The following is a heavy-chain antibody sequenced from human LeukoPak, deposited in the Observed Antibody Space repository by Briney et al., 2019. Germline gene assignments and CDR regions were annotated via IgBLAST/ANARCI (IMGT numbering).Heavy chain of an antibody. CDR2: IYTSGST. Sequence: PSETLSLTCTVSGGSISSYYWSWIRQPPGKGLEWIGYIYTSGSTNYNPSLKSRVTISVDTSKNQFSLKLSSVTAADTAVYYCARRGYSYGYVQGWFDPWGQRTLVTVSS. J-gene: IGHJ5*02. V-gene: IGHV4-4*09. CDR3: ARRGYSYGYVQGWFDP. D-gene: IGHD5-18*01. CDR1: GGSISSYY.